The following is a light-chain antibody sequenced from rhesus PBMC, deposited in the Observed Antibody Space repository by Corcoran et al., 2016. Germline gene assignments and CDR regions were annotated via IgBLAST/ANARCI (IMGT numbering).Light chain of an antibody. CDR2: YAN. CDR1: QDISSS. Sequence: DIQMSQSPSSLSASVGDRVTITCRASQDISSSLTWYQQNPGKAPKLLIFYANTLATGVPSRFSGTGSGTYFTLTISNLQPEDFATYYCQQGNSNPRTFGQGTKVEIK. V-gene: IGKV1-32*02. J-gene: IGKJ1*01. CDR3: QQGNSNPRT.